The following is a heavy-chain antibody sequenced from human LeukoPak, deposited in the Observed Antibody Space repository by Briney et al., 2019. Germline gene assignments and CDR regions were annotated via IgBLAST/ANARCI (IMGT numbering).Heavy chain of an antibody. CDR2: INPKTGGT. CDR3: ARHMTTANNWFDP. J-gene: IGHJ5*02. Sequence: GASVKVSCKASGYTFTGYYMHWMRQAPGQGLEWMGWINPKTGGTNYEQKFQGRVIMTRDTSISTAYMELSSLRSDDTAVYYCARHMTTANNWFDPWGQGTLVTVSS. CDR1: GYTFTGYY. V-gene: IGHV1-2*02. D-gene: IGHD1-1*01.